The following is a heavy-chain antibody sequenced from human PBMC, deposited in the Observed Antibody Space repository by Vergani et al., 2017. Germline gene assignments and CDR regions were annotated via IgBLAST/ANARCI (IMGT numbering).Heavy chain of an antibody. CDR3: ERHTTYTDA. J-gene: IGHJ5*02. D-gene: IGHD1-1*01. V-gene: IGHV5-51*01. CDR1: EYSFGNYW. CDR2: IYPADSDT. Sequence: EVELVQSGPEMRKPGESLKISCKGSEYSFGNYWIGWVSQMPGKGLEWMGIIYPADSDTRYSPSFQGQVTISADKSITTAFLQWDSLKASDTALYYCERHTTYTDAWGQGTLVTVSS.